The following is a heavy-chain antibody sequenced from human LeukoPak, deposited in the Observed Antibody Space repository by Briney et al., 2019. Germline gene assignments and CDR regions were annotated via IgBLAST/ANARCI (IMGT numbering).Heavy chain of an antibody. D-gene: IGHD1-1*01. V-gene: IGHV4-59*01. CDR2: ISNSGST. CDR3: VRLQPNTGEWAFDI. CDR1: GGSISSYY. Sequence: SETLSLTCTVSGGSISSYYWSWIRQPPGEGLEWIGYISNSGSTNYNPSLNSRVTISVDTSKNQLSLKLSYVTAADTAVYHCVRLQPNTGEWAFDIWGQGTMVSVSS. J-gene: IGHJ3*02.